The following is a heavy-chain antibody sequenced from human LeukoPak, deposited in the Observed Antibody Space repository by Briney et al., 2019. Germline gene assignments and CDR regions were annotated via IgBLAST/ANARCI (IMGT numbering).Heavy chain of an antibody. Sequence: SETLSLTCTVSGGSISSYYWSWIRQPPGKGLEWIGYIYYSGSTNYNPSLKSRVTISVDTSKNQFSLKLSSVTAADTAVYYCARSGNSDALDIWGQGTMVTVSS. D-gene: IGHD4-23*01. CDR3: ARSGNSDALDI. CDR2: IYYSGST. CDR1: GGSISSYY. V-gene: IGHV4-59*01. J-gene: IGHJ3*02.